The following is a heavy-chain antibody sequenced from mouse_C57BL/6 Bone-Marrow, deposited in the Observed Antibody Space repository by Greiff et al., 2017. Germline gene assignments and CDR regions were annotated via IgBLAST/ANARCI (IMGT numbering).Heavy chain of an antibody. Sequence: EVKLQESGPGLVKPSQSLSLTCSVTGYSITSGYYWNWIRQFPGNKLEWMGYISYDGSNNYNPSLKNRISITRDTSKNQFFLKLNSVTTEDTATYYCARDRYYGSSPPWFAYWGQGTLVTVSA. CDR1: GYSITSGYY. J-gene: IGHJ3*01. CDR2: ISYDGSN. V-gene: IGHV3-6*01. CDR3: ARDRYYGSSPPWFAY. D-gene: IGHD1-1*01.